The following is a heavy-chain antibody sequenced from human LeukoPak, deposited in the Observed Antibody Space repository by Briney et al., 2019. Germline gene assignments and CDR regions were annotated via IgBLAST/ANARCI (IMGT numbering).Heavy chain of an antibody. CDR1: GYTFTSYG. V-gene: IGHV1-18*01. Sequence: ASVNVSCKASGYTFTSYGISWVRQAPGQGLEWMGWISANNGDTDYPPKLQDRVTVTTDTYTSTAYMELRSLRSDDTAMYYCARESHETREDYWGQGTLVTVSS. CDR3: ARESHETREDY. CDR2: ISANNGDT. J-gene: IGHJ4*02. D-gene: IGHD1-1*01.